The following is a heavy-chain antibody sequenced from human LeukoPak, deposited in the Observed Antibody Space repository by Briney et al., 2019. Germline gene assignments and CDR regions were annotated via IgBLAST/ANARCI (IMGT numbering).Heavy chain of an antibody. CDR2: IFHTGNS. CDR1: GGSISTFY. CDR3: AKHPFSDGFDI. V-gene: IGHV4-59*08. Sequence: MTSETLSLTCTISGGSISTFYWSWLRQPPGKGLEWIAYIFHTGNSNYNPSLKGRATISVDTSKNQFSLKVNSVTAADTAMYYCAKHPFSDGFDIGGQGTMVTVSS. J-gene: IGHJ3*02.